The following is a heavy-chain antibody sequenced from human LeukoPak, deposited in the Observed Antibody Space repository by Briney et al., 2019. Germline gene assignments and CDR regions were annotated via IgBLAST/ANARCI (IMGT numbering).Heavy chain of an antibody. D-gene: IGHD1-1*01. CDR2: ISYDGSNK. CDR1: EFTFSNYG. V-gene: IGHV3-30*18. Sequence: PGRSLRLSCAASEFTFSNYGMHWVRQAPGKGLEWVTVISYDGSNKYYADSVKGRFTISRDNSKNTLYLQMNSLRAEDTAVYYCAKVALKRGEKDAFDIWGQGTMVTVSS. CDR3: AKVALKRGEKDAFDI. J-gene: IGHJ3*02.